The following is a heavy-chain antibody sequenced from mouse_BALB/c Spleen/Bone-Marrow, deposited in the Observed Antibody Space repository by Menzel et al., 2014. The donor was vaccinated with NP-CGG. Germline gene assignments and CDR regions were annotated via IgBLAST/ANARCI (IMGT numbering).Heavy chain of an antibody. Sequence: VKVVESGTELAKPGASVKMSCKASGYTFTNYWMHWVKQRPGQGLEWIGYINPTTDYTEYNQKFKDKATLTADKSSSTAYMQLSSLTSEDSAVYYCARLHDSWGQGTTLTVSS. CDR2: INPTTDYT. D-gene: IGHD2-12*01. CDR3: ARLHDS. V-gene: IGHV1-7*01. CDR1: GYTFTNYW. J-gene: IGHJ2*01.